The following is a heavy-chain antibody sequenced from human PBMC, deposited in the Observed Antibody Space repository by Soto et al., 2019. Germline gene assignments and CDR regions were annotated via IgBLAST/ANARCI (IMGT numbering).Heavy chain of an antibody. Sequence: SETLSLTCAVSGDSISISSYYWGWIRQPPGKGLEWIGNIYYSGTTSYNPSLKSRLTISLETSKSQISLRLSSVTAADTAVYYCARLGAYYQSLDPWGPGTLVTVSS. CDR3: ARLGAYYQSLDP. CDR2: IYYSGTT. V-gene: IGHV4-39*07. CDR1: GDSISISSYY. D-gene: IGHD2-21*01. J-gene: IGHJ5*02.